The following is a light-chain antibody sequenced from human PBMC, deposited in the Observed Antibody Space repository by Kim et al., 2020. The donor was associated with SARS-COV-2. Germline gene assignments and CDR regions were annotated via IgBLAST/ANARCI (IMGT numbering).Light chain of an antibody. CDR3: MQALHLPIYS. CDR2: MGS. CDR1: QCLLHSNGYNY. J-gene: IGKJ2*03. V-gene: IGKV2-28*01. Sequence: DVLMTQSPLSLPVTPGEPASISCRSSQCLLHSNGYNYLDWYLQKPGQSPQLLIYMGSNRASGVPDRFSGSGSGTDFTLKISRVEAEDVGVYYCMQALHLPIYSFGQGTKLEI.